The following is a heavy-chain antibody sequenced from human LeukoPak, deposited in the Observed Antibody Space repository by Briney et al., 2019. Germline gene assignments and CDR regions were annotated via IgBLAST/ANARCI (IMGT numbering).Heavy chain of an antibody. V-gene: IGHV4-59*01. CDR3: SSHLSNAFDI. CDR1: GGSIRSYY. Sequence: PSETLSLTCIVSGGSIRSYYWSWIRQPPGKGLEWIGYIYHSGSTNYNPSLKSRVTMSVDTSKNQFSLKLSSVTAADTAVYYCSSHLSNAFDIWGQGTMVIVSS. D-gene: IGHD2/OR15-2a*01. J-gene: IGHJ3*02. CDR2: IYHSGST.